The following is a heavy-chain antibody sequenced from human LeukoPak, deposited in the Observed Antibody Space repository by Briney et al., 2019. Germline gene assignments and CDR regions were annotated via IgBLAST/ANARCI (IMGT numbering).Heavy chain of an antibody. D-gene: IGHD3-3*01. J-gene: IGHJ4*02. CDR2: INHSGST. CDR1: GGSFSGYY. CDR3: ARDYDFWSGYYDY. Sequence: SEALSLTCAVYGGSFSGYYWSWIRQPPGKGLEWIGEINHSGSTNYNPSLKSRVTISVDTSKNQFSLKLSSVTAADTAVYYCARDYDFWSGYYDYWGQGTLVTVSS. V-gene: IGHV4-34*01.